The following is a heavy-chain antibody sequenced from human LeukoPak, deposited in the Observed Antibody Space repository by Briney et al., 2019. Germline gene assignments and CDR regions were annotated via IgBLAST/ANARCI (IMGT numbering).Heavy chain of an antibody. D-gene: IGHD1-26*01. Sequence: GGSLRLSCAASGFTFSNYAMHWVRQAPGKGLEWVAVISFDATKEYFGKSVKGRFTISRDNSKSTLFLQMRSLRVEDTALYFCARFKVGSNTTQKNAFDIWGRGTVVTVST. CDR3: ARFKVGSNTTQKNAFDI. V-gene: IGHV3-30*15. J-gene: IGHJ3*02. CDR2: ISFDATKE. CDR1: GFTFSNYA.